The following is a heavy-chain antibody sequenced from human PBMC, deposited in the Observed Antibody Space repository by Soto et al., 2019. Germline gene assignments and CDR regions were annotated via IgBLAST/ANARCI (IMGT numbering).Heavy chain of an antibody. CDR2: ISYSSSTI. D-gene: IGHD4-17*01. CDR3: ARGVLYGDYGALDY. CDR1: GFTFSTYS. V-gene: IGHV3-48*02. J-gene: IGHJ4*02. Sequence: EVQLVESGGGLVQPGGSLRLSCVDSGFTFSTYSMNWVRQAPGKGLEWISYISYSSSTIHYADSVKGRFTISRDNEKKSLYLQMSSLRDEDTDVYYCARGVLYGDYGALDYWGRGTLFTVSS.